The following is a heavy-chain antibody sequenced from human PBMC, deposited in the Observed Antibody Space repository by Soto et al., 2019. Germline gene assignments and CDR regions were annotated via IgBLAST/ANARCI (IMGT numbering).Heavy chain of an antibody. CDR2: IYYSGST. D-gene: IGHD4-17*01. J-gene: IGHJ4*02. CDR1: GGSISSGDYY. CDR3: ARIPETYGDYEAFDY. V-gene: IGHV4-30-4*01. Sequence: SETLSLTCTVSGGSISSGDYYWSWIRQPPGKGLEWIGYIYYSGSTYYNPSLKSRVTISVDTSKNQFSLKLSSVTAADTAVYYCARIPETYGDYEAFDYWGQGTLVTVSS.